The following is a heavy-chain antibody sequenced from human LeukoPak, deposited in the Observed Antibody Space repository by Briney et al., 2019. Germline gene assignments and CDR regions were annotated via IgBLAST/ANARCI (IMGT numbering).Heavy chain of an antibody. D-gene: IGHD1-26*01. V-gene: IGHV3-21*01. CDR3: ARVQDSGSSLYDAFDI. J-gene: IGHJ3*02. CDR2: ISSSSSYI. Sequence: NPGGSLRLFCAASGFTFSSYSMNWVRQAPGKGLEWVSCISSSSSYIYYADSVKGRFTISRDNAKNSLYLQMNSLRAEDTAVYYCARVQDSGSSLYDAFDIWGQGTMVTVSS. CDR1: GFTFSSYS.